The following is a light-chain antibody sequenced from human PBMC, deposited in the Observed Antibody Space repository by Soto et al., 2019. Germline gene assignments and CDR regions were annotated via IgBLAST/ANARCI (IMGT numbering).Light chain of an antibody. V-gene: IGKV1-5*03. Sequence: DIQMTQSPSTLSASVGDRVTITCRASQSISSWLAWYQQKPGKAPKLLIYKASSLESGVPSRFSGSGSGTEVTLSISSARRDHFATQYCRLYNSYSTFGGGTNV. J-gene: IGKJ4*02. CDR2: KAS. CDR1: QSISSW. CDR3: RLYNSYST.